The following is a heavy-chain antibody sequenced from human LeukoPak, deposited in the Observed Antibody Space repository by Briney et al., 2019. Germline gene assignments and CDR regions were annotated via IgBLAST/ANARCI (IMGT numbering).Heavy chain of an antibody. CDR2: IHYTGST. J-gene: IGHJ4*02. CDR1: GGSISSYY. V-gene: IGHV4-59*12. D-gene: IGHD3-22*01. Sequence: SETLSLTCTVSGGSISSYYWSWIRQSPGKGLECIGYIHYTGSTNYNPSLKSRVTMSVDTSKNQFSLKLSSVTAADTAVYYCARASRITMIVDDYWGQGTLVTVSS. CDR3: ARASRITMIVDDY.